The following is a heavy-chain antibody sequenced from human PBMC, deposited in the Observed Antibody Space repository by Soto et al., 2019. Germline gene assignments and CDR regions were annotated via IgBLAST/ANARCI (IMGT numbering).Heavy chain of an antibody. Sequence: GGSLRLSCAASGFTFSSYAMSWVRQAPGKGLEWVSAISGSGGSTYYADSLKGRFTISRDNSKNTLYLQMNSLRAEDTAVYYCASGGDILTGFFDYWGQGTLVTVSS. CDR3: ASGGDILTGFFDY. CDR2: ISGSGGST. CDR1: GFTFSSYA. J-gene: IGHJ4*02. V-gene: IGHV3-23*01. D-gene: IGHD3-9*01.